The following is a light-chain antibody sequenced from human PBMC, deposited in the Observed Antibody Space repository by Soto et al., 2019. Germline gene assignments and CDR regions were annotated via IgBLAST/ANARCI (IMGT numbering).Light chain of an antibody. V-gene: IGLV2-23*02. J-gene: IGLJ3*02. CDR3: CSHVGGSSPQWV. Sequence: QSALTQPASVSGSPGQSITISCTGTSNDVGGYNLVSWFQQHPGKAPKLMISEVNKRPSGVSNRFSGSKSANTASLTISGLQAEDAADYYCCSHVGGSSPQWVFGGGTKLTVL. CDR1: SNDVGGYNL. CDR2: EVN.